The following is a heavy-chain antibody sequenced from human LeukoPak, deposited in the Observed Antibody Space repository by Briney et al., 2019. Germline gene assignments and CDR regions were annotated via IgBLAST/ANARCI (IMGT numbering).Heavy chain of an antibody. J-gene: IGHJ4*02. CDR2: IRYDGSNK. CDR3: AKALPVLRVVPPDY. D-gene: IGHD2-2*01. V-gene: IGHV3-30*02. Sequence: GGSLRLSCAASGFTFSSYGMHWLSQAPGKGLERVAFIRYDGSNKYYADSVKGRFTISRDNSKNTLYLQMNSLTAEDTAVYYCAKALPVLRVVPPDYWGQGTLVTVSS. CDR1: GFTFSSYG.